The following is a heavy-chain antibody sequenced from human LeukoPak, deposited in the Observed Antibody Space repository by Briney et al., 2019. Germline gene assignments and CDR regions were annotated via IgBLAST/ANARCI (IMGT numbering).Heavy chain of an antibody. J-gene: IGHJ5*02. CDR3: ARDRDSSWYRTSYNWFDP. V-gene: IGHV7-4-1*02. CDR2: INTNTGNP. CDR1: GYTFTGYA. D-gene: IGHD6-13*01. Sequence: GASVKVSCKASGYTFTGYAMNWVRQAPGQGLEWMGWINTNTGNPTYAQGFTGRFVFSLDTSVSTAYLQISSLKAEDTAVYYCARDRDSSWYRTSYNWFDPWGQGTLVTVSS.